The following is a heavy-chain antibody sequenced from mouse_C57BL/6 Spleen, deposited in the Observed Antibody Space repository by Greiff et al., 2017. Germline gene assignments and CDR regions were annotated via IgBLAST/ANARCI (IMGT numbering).Heavy chain of an antibody. J-gene: IGHJ4*01. CDR3: ASRKGVYYDYAMDY. D-gene: IGHD2-1*01. CDR1: GFNIKDYY. CDR2: IDPEDGET. Sequence: EVMLVESGAELVKPGASVKLSCTASGFNIKDYYMHWVKQRTEQGLEWIGRIDPEDGETKYAPKFQGKATITADTSSNTAYLQLSSLTSEDTAVYYCASRKGVYYDYAMDYWGQGTSVTVSS. V-gene: IGHV14-2*01.